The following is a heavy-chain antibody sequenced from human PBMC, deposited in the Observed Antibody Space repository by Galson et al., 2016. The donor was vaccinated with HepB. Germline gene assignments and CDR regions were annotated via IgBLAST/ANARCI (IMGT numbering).Heavy chain of an antibody. J-gene: IGHJ4*02. Sequence: SLRLSCAASEFRFDEYAIHWVRQAPGKGLEWVSGVRWNSGRLGYADSVKGRFTISRDNAKNSLYLQMNSLRAEDTALYYCVKDKTSGYSSGWYYFDYWGQGTLVTVSS. V-gene: IGHV3-9*01. D-gene: IGHD6-19*01. CDR1: EFRFDEYA. CDR3: VKDKTSGYSSGWYYFDY. CDR2: VRWNSGRL.